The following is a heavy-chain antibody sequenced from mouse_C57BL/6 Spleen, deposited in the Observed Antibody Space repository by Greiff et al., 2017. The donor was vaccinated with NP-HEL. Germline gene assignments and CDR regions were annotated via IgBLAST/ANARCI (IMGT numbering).Heavy chain of an antibody. CDR3: ARLVAGTEDY. D-gene: IGHD4-1*01. V-gene: IGHV1-50*01. CDR2: IDPSDSYT. CDR1: GYTFTSYW. Sequence: QVQLQQSGAELVKPGASVKLSCKASGYTFTSYWMQWVKQRPGQGLEWIGEIDPSDSYTNYNQKFKGKATLTVDTSSSTAYMQLSSLTSEDSAVYYCARLVAGTEDYWGQGTTLTVSS. J-gene: IGHJ2*01.